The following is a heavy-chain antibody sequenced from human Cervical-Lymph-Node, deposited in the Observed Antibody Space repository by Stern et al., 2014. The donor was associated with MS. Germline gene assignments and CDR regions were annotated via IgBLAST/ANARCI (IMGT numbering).Heavy chain of an antibody. CDR3: AREGEYCSGSRCYPFLDY. CDR1: GGSLRSYY. CDR2: FYHTGSV. J-gene: IGHJ4*02. Sequence: QLQLQESGPGLVKPSETLSLTCTVSGGSLRSYYWNWIRQAPGKGLEWLGFFYHTGSVTYNPSLSSRVAMSVDTSKNQFSLTVSSVTAADTAVYYCAREGEYCSGSRCYPFLDYWGQGTLVTVSS. V-gene: IGHV4-59*01. D-gene: IGHD2-15*01.